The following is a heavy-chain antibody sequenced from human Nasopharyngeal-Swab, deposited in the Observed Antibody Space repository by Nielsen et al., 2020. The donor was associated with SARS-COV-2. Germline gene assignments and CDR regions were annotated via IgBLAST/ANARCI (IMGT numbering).Heavy chain of an antibody. CDR3: ARGGLRYFDWLLRSDTAMVEFDY. D-gene: IGHD3-9*01. CDR2: LHPENDAI. Sequence: ASVKVSCKISGHRLSEVSMHWVRQAPGKGLEWMGGLHPENDAIIYAQKLQGRVTMTTDTSTSTAYMELRSLRSDDTAVYYCARGGLRYFDWLLRSDTAMVEFDYWGQGTLVTVSS. V-gene: IGHV1-24*01. CDR1: GHRLSEVS. J-gene: IGHJ4*02.